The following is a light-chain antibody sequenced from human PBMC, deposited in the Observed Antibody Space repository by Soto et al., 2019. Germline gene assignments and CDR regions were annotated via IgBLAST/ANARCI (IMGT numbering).Light chain of an antibody. CDR2: WAS. J-gene: IGKJ1*01. CDR3: QQYYSTLPT. Sequence: DIVMTQSPDSLAVSLGERATINCKSSQSVLYSSNNKNYLAWYQQKPGQPPKLLIYWASTRESGVPDRXSGXXXXXXXXLTISSLQAEDVAVYYCQQYYSTLPTFGQGTKVEIK. CDR1: QSVLYSSNNKNY. V-gene: IGKV4-1*01.